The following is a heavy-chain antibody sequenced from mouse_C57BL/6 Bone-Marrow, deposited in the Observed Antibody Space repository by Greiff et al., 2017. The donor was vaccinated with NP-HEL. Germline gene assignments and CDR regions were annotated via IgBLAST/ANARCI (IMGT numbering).Heavy chain of an antibody. Sequence: EVQLVESGGGLVKPGGSLKLSCAASGFTFSDYGMHWVRQAPEKGLEWVAYISSGSSTIYYADTVKGRFTISRDNAKNTLFLQMTSLRSEDTAMYYCARETGRYFDYWGQGTTLPVSS. CDR1: GFTFSDYG. CDR3: ARETGRYFDY. J-gene: IGHJ2*01. D-gene: IGHD4-1*01. V-gene: IGHV5-17*01. CDR2: ISSGSSTI.